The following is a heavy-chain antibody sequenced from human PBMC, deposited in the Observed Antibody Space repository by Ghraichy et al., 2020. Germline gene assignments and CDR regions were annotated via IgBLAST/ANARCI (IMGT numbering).Heavy chain of an antibody. J-gene: IGHJ6*02. CDR2: IYYSGTT. CDR1: GDSIISSSYY. CDR3: ARRAGGYQYFYGLDV. D-gene: IGHD2-15*01. V-gene: IGHV4-39*01. Sequence: SETLSLTCSVSGDSIISSSYYWDWIRQPPGKGLEWIGSIYYSGTTYYSPPLKTRVTVSIDTSKNPFSLRLKSVTATDTAVYYCARRAGGYQYFYGLDVWGQGTTVIVSS.